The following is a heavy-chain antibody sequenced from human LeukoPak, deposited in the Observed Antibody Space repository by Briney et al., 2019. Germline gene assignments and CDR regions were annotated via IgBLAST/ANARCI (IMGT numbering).Heavy chain of an antibody. D-gene: IGHD5-24*01. J-gene: IGHJ4*02. CDR2: IYYSGST. V-gene: IGHV4-31*03. Sequence: SETLSLTCTVSGGSISSGGYYWSWIRQHPGKGLEWIGYIYYSGSTYYNPSLKSRVTISVDTSKNQFSLKLSSVTAADTAVYYCALRRDGYNSIDYWGQGTLVTVSS. CDR1: GGSISSGGYY. CDR3: ALRRDGYNSIDY.